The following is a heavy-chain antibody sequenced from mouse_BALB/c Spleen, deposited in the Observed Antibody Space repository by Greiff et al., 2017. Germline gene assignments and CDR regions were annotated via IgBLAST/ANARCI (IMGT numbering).Heavy chain of an antibody. D-gene: IGHD2-10*01. CDR3: AIGAYYGNY. CDR1: GYTFTDYW. V-gene: IGHV1-69*01. Sequence: QVQLKQPGAELVMPGASVKMSCKASGYTFTDYWMHWVKQRPGQGLEWIGAIDTSDSYTSYNQKFKGKATLTVDESSSTAYMQLSSLTSEDSAVYYCAIGAYYGNYWGQGTTLTVSS. J-gene: IGHJ2*01. CDR2: IDTSDSYT.